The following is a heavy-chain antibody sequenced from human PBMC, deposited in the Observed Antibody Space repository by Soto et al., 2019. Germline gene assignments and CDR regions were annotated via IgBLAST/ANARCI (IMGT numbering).Heavy chain of an antibody. Sequence: SETLSLTCGVSGVYITSTNLWSWVRQPPGKGLEWIGEIYHSGTTNYNPSLKSRVTISVDKSKNQFSLKLTSVTAAATAVYYCARDRGIGAAGSWGQGILVTVS. CDR2: IYHSGTT. CDR3: ARDRGIGAAGS. V-gene: IGHV4-4*02. CDR1: GVYITSTNL. J-gene: IGHJ5*02. D-gene: IGHD6-13*01.